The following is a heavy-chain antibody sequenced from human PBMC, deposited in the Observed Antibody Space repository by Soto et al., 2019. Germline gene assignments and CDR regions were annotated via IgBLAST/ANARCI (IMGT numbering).Heavy chain of an antibody. CDR3: ARLAARRNNWFDP. J-gene: IGHJ5*02. Sequence: SETLSLTCAVYGGPFSCYYWSWIRQPPGKGLEWIAEINHSGSTNYNPALKSRVTISVDTSKNQFSLKLSSVTAPDTAVYYCARLAARRNNWFDPWGQGTLVTVSS. CDR2: INHSGST. V-gene: IGHV4-34*01. CDR1: GGPFSCYY. D-gene: IGHD6-6*01.